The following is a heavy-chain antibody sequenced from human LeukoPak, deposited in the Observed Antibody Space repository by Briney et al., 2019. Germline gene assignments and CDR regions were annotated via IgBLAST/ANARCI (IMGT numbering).Heavy chain of an antibody. J-gene: IGHJ4*02. CDR3: AGGYRAYDYLDY. D-gene: IGHD5-12*01. CDR1: GFTVSDNY. V-gene: IGHV3-66*01. CDR2: IYSGGTT. Sequence: GGSLRLSCAVSGFTVSDNYINWVRQAPGKGLEWVSVIYSGGTTYYTDSVKGRFIISRDNSKNTVYLQMNSLRAEDTAVYYCAGGYRAYDYLDYWGQGTLVTVSS.